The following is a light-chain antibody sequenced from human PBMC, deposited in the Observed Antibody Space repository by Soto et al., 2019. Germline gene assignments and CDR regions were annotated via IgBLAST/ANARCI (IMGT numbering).Light chain of an antibody. J-gene: IGKJ1*01. CDR1: QSVSSN. V-gene: IGKV3-15*01. Sequence: IGITLSPVTVSVYPGERATLSCRASQSVSSNLAWYQQKPGQAPSLLIYGAFTRATGIPARFSGTGSGTEFTLTISSLQSEDLALYYCQQYNDWPLTFGQGTKVDIK. CDR3: QQYNDWPLT. CDR2: GAF.